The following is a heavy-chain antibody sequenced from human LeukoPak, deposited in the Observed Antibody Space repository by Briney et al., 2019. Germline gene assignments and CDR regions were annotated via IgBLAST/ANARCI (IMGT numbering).Heavy chain of an antibody. J-gene: IGHJ6*03. CDR2: INHSGST. D-gene: IGHD6-6*01. V-gene: IGHV4-34*01. CDR3: ARAGSSSHYYYYYYMDV. CDR1: GGSFSGYY. Sequence: PSETLSLTCAVYGGSFSGYYWSWIRQPPGKGLEWIGEINHSGSTNYNLSLKSRVTISVDTSKNQFSLKLSSVTAADTAVYYCARAGSSSHYYYYYYMDVWGKGTTVTVSS.